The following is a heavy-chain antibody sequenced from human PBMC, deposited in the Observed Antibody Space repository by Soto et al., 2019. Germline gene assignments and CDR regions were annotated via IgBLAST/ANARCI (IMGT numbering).Heavy chain of an antibody. J-gene: IGHJ4*02. CDR1: GFTFSSYA. V-gene: IGHV3-23*01. CDR3: AKEAPAYKRSSSNYFDY. CDR2: ISGSGGST. D-gene: IGHD6-6*01. Sequence: GGSLRLSCAASGFTFSSYAMSWVRQAPGKGLEWVSAISGSGGSTYYADSVKGRFTISRDNSKNTLYLQMNSLRAEDTAVYYCAKEAPAYKRSSSNYFDYWGQGTLVTVSS.